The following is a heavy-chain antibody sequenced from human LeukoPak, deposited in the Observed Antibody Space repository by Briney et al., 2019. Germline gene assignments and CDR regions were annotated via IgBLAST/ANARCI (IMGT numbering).Heavy chain of an antibody. J-gene: IGHJ4*02. V-gene: IGHV1-46*01. CDR2: INPAGGST. Sequence: WASVKVSCKASGYTFTNYYIHWVRQAPGQGLEWMGIINPAGGSTGYAQKFQGRVTMTRDTSTSTVYMELSSLRSEDTAVYYCARYNGDLTGGFDCWGQGTLVTVSS. CDR1: GYTFTNYY. D-gene: IGHD4-17*01. CDR3: ARYNGDLTGGFDC.